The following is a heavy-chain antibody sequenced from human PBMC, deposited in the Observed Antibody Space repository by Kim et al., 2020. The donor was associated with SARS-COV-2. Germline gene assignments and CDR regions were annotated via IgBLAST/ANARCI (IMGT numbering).Heavy chain of an antibody. D-gene: IGHD3-3*01. CDR1: GFTFSSYG. CDR3: AKDITIFGVASYFDY. CDR2: ISYDGSNK. J-gene: IGHJ4*02. Sequence: GGSLRLSCAASGFTFSSYGMHWVRQAPGKGLEWVAVISYDGSNKYYADSVKGRFTISRDNSKNTLYLQMNSLRAEDTAVYYCAKDITIFGVASYFDYWGQVTLVTVSS. V-gene: IGHV3-30*18.